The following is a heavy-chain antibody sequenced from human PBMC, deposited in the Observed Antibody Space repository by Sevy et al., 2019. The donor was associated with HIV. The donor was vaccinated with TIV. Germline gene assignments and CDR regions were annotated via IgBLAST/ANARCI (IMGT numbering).Heavy chain of an antibody. CDR3: ARDRDCTSTSCYHWFDP. CDR2: TRGSSPYV. CDR1: GFTFSDYY. D-gene: IGHD2-8*01. Sequence: GWSLRLSCSASGFTFSDYYMAWIRQAPGKGLEWLAYTRGSSPYVKYADSVKGRFTISRDNAKNSLFLQMDSLRVEDTAIYYCARDRDCTSTSCYHWFDPWGQGTLVTVSS. V-gene: IGHV3-11*06. J-gene: IGHJ5*02.